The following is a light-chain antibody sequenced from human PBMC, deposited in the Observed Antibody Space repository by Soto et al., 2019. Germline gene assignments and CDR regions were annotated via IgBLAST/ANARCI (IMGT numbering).Light chain of an antibody. CDR1: QTVTSGY. CDR2: GAS. V-gene: IGKV3-20*01. Sequence: EIVLTQSPGTLSLSPGERAILSCRASQTVTSGYLAWYQQRPGQAPRLLIFGASNRATDIPARFSGSGSGKDYTLTISGLEPEDFAVFYCQQYARSPYTFGQGTNLEI. CDR3: QQYARSPYT. J-gene: IGKJ2*01.